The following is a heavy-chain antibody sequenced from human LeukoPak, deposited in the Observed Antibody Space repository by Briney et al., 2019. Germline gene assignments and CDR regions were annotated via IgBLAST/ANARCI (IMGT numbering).Heavy chain of an antibody. CDR1: GGTFSSYA. J-gene: IGHJ4*02. CDR2: IIPIFGTA. V-gene: IGHV1-69*05. CDR3: ARDRYCTSISCYRGSFDY. D-gene: IGHD2-2*02. Sequence: SVKVSCKASGGTFSSYAISWVRQAPGQGLEWMGGIIPIFGTANYAQKFQGRVTITTDESTSTAYMELSSLRSEDTAVYYCARDRYCTSISCYRGSFDYWGQGTLVTVFS.